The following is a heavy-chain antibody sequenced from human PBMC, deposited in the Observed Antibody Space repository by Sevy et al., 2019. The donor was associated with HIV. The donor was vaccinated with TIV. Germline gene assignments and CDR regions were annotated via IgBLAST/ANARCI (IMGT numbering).Heavy chain of an antibody. J-gene: IGHJ6*02. V-gene: IGHV4-34*01. Sequence: SETLSLTCAVYGGSFSGYYWSWIRQPPGKGLEWIGEINHSGSTNYNPSLKSRVTISVDTSKNQFSLKLSSVTAADTAVYYCARGTYYYDSSGYYYFSYYYYGMDVWSQGTTVTVSS. CDR3: ARGTYYYDSSGYYYFSYYYYGMDV. CDR1: GGSFSGYY. D-gene: IGHD3-22*01. CDR2: INHSGST.